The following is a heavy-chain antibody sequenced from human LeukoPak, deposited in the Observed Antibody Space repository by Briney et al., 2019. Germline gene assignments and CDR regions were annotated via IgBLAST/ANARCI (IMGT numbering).Heavy chain of an antibody. CDR2: IKTIADGGTR. V-gene: IGHV3-15*07. CDR1: GFNFKDAW. D-gene: IGHD3-10*01. CDR3: TSHYGSGGF. Sequence: GGSLRLSCVVSGFNFKDAWMNWVRQAPGRGLEWIARIKTIADGGTREYAAPVKGRFIISRDGSRNMLYLQLNNLKTEDSAMYYCTSHYGSGGFWGQGTLVTVSS. J-gene: IGHJ4*02.